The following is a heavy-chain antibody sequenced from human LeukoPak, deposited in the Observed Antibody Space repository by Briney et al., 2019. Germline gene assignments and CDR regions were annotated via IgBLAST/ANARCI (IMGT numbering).Heavy chain of an antibody. Sequence: SETLSLTCAVYGGSCSGYYWSWIRQPPGKGLEWIGEINHSGSTNYNPSLKRRVTISVDTAKNHFSLKLSSVTTADTAVYYCASGDCSSTSCRFDYWGQGTLVTVSS. CDR3: ASGDCSSTSCRFDY. CDR2: INHSGST. V-gene: IGHV4-34*01. J-gene: IGHJ4*02. CDR1: GGSCSGYY. D-gene: IGHD2-2*01.